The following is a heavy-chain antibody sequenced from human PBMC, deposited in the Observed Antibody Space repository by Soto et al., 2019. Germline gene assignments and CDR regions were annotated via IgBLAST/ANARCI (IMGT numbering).Heavy chain of an antibody. V-gene: IGHV3-33*01. CDR2: IWYDGGTK. CDR3: ARIDCTGNNCKPYYHYSMDV. Sequence: GGSLRLSCAASGFTFYTYGMHWVRQVPGKGLQWVAIIWYDGGTKYYADSVRGRFTVSRDNSKNTLYLQMNSLRDEDTAVYYCARIDCTGNNCKPYYHYSMDVWGQGTTVTVSS. D-gene: IGHD2-8*02. CDR1: GFTFYTYG. J-gene: IGHJ6*02.